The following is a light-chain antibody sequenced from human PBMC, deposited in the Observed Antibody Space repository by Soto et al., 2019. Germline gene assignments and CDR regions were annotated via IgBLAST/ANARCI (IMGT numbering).Light chain of an antibody. CDR2: AAS. Sequence: DIQMTQSPSSLSASVGDRVTIACRASQSISFYLNWYQQKPGNAPKVLIYAASNLQTGVPSRFSGSGSGTDFTLTINSLQPEDFATYSCQQSYSTPINFGQGTRLEIK. CDR3: QQSYSTPIN. V-gene: IGKV1-39*01. CDR1: QSISFY. J-gene: IGKJ5*01.